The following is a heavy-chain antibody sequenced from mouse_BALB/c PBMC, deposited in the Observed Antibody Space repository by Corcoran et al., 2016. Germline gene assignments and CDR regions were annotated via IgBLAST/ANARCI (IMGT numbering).Heavy chain of an antibody. V-gene: IGHV14-3*02. CDR3: VYGSSIY. CDR2: IDPANGNT. D-gene: IGHD1-1*01. Sequence: EVQLQQSGAELVKPGASVKLSCTASGFNIKDTYMHWVKQRPEQGLELIGRIDPANGNTKYDPKFQGKATITADTSSNTAYLQLSSLTSEDTAVYYCVYGSSIYWGQGTLVTVSA. J-gene: IGHJ3*01. CDR1: GFNIKDTY.